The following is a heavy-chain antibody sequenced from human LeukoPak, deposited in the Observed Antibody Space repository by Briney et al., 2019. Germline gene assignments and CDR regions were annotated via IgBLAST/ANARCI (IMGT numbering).Heavy chain of an antibody. D-gene: IGHD7-27*01. CDR1: GYTFTSNY. CDR2: IYPRDGST. J-gene: IGHJ4*02. CDR3: ARGTNWGYFDY. V-gene: IGHV1-46*01. Sequence: GASVKVSCKASGYTFTSNYIHWVRQAPGQGLEWMGMIYPRDGSTSYAQKFQGRVTVTRDTSTSTVHMELSGLRSEDTAVYYCARGTNWGYFDYWGQGTLVTVSS.